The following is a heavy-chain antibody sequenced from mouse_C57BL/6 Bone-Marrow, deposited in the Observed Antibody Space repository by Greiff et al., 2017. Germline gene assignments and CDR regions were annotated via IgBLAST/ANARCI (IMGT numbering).Heavy chain of an antibody. V-gene: IGHV5-4*01. CDR1: GFTFSSYA. Sequence: VKVEESGGGLVKPGGSLKLSCAASGFTFSSYAMSWVRQTPEKRLEWVATISDGGSYTYYPDNVKGRFTISRDNAKNNLYLQMSHLKSEDTAMYYCARDGGWLLPSWFAYWGQGTLVTVSA. CDR2: ISDGGSYT. J-gene: IGHJ3*01. CDR3: ARDGGWLLPSWFAY. D-gene: IGHD2-3*01.